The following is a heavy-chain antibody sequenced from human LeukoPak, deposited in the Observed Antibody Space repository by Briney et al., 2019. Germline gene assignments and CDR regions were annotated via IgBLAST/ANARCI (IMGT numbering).Heavy chain of an antibody. CDR1: GDSFSSNSVT. J-gene: IGHJ5*02. CDR2: TYYRSTWYN. V-gene: IGHV6-1*01. Sequence: SQSLSLTCAISGDSFSSNSVTWNWIRQSPSRGLEWLGRTYYRSTWYNDYAVSVRGRITVNPDTSKNQFSLHLNSVTPEDTAVYYCARRLTQYDCFDPWGQGILVTVSS. CDR3: ARRLTQYDCFDP. D-gene: IGHD2-2*01.